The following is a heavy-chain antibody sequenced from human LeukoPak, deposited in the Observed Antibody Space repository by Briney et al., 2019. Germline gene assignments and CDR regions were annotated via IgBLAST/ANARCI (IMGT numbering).Heavy chain of an antibody. V-gene: IGHV3-53*01. CDR3: ATFAGVR. Sequence: GGSLRLSCAASGFTVSSDYMTWVRQAPGEGLECVSVIYSDGSTYYADSVKGRFTISRDNSKNTLYLQVTSLRAEDTAVYYCATFAGVRWGQGTLVTVSS. CDR2: IYSDGST. CDR1: GFTVSSDY. D-gene: IGHD6-13*01. J-gene: IGHJ4*02.